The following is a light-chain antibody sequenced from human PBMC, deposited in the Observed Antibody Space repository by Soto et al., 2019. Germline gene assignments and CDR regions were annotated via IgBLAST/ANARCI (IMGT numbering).Light chain of an antibody. Sequence: QSVLTQPASVSGSPGQSITISCTGTSSNVGRYNYVSWYQQHPGKAPKLMIFDVFNRPSGVSDRFSGSKSGNTASLTISGLQAGDEADYYCSSYTTSNTLVVFGGGTKLTVL. CDR3: SSYTTSNTLVV. V-gene: IGLV2-14*01. J-gene: IGLJ2*01. CDR2: DVF. CDR1: SSNVGRYNY.